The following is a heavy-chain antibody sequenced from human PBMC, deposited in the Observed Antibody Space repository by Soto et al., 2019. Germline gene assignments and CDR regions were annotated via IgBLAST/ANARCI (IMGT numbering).Heavy chain of an antibody. CDR2: INHANGDS. J-gene: IGHJ4*02. CDR3: VREVGLGSGCYDY. D-gene: IGHD3-10*01. V-gene: IGHV1-46*01. CDR1: GYTFTAYF. Sequence: QVQLVQSGTEVKKPGASVMISCKTSGYTFTAYFMHWVRQAPGQALEWIGRINHANGDSTCSQKFQGRASVNRHTSTSTVYLALSSLTSEDTAVYYCVREVGLGSGCYDYWGQGTLVTVS.